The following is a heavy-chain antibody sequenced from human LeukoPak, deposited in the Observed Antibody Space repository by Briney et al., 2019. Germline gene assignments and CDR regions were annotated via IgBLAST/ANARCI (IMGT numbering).Heavy chain of an antibody. D-gene: IGHD3-10*01. CDR2: ISGSGGST. CDR3: AKPITMVRGASSDY. Sequence: GGSLRLSCAASGFTFSSYAMSWVRQAPGKGLEWVSAISGSGGSTYYADSVKGRFTISRDNSENTLYLQMNSLSAEDTAVYYCAKPITMVRGASSDYWGQGTLVTVSS. V-gene: IGHV3-23*01. J-gene: IGHJ4*02. CDR1: GFTFSSYA.